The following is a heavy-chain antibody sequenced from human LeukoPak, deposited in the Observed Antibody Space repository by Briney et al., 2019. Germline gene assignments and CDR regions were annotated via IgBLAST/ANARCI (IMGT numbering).Heavy chain of an antibody. CDR3: ARRVRGDQPPA. CDR1: GYSISSGYY. V-gene: IGHV4-38-2*02. CDR2: IYHSGST. Sequence: SETLSLTCTVSGYSISSGYYWGWILQPPGKGLEWIGSIYHSGSTYYNPSLKSRVTISVDTSKNQFSLKLSSVTAADTAVYYCARRVRGDQPPAWGQGTLVTVSS. D-gene: IGHD3-10*01. J-gene: IGHJ5*02.